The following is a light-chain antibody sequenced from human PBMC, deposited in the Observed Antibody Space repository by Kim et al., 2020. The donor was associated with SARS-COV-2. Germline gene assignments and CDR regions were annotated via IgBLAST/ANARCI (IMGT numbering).Light chain of an antibody. Sequence: SPGERATLSCSASQSVRGFLAWYQQKPGQAPRLLIYDTSKRATDVPARFSGSGSGTDFTLTITSLEPEDFAVYYCQQRSNWPRVTFGQGTKVDIK. CDR1: QSVRGF. J-gene: IGKJ1*01. CDR3: QQRSNWPRVT. CDR2: DTS. V-gene: IGKV3-11*01.